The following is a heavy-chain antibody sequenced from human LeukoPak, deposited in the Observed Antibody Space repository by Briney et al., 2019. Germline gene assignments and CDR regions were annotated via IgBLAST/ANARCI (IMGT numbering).Heavy chain of an antibody. V-gene: IGHV1-69*05. CDR2: IIPIFGTA. J-gene: IGHJ6*04. CDR1: VGTFSSYA. CDR3: ARSRITIFGVVFTMDV. D-gene: IGHD3-3*01. Sequence: SVKVTFKASVGTFSSYAISWVRQAPGQGLEWMGGIIPIFGTANYAQKFQGRVTITTDESTSTAYMELSSLRSEDTAVYYCARSRITIFGVVFTMDVWGKGTTVTVSS.